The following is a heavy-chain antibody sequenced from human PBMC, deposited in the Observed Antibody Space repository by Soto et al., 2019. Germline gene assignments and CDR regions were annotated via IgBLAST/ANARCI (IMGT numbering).Heavy chain of an antibody. V-gene: IGHV1-58*01. D-gene: IGHD2-15*01. CDR3: AADRGYCSGGSCYYLGADYYYGIDV. J-gene: IGHJ6*02. CDR1: GFTFTSSA. CDR2: IVVGSGNT. Sequence: SVKVSCKASGFTFTSSAVQWVRQARGQRLEWIGWIVVGSGNTNYTQKFQERVTITRDMSTSTAYMELSSLRSEDTAVYYCAADRGYCSGGSCYYLGADYYYGIDVWGQGTTVTVSS.